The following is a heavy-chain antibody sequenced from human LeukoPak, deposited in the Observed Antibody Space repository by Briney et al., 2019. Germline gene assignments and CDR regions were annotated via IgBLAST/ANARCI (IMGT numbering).Heavy chain of an antibody. CDR2: INPNSGDT. J-gene: IGHJ4*02. CDR3: ARDGRGGLSADY. CDR1: GYTFTGYY. D-gene: IGHD3-16*01. Sequence: GASVRVSFKASGYTFTGYYMHWVRQAPGQGLEWMGWINPNSGDTNYAQKFQGRVTMARDTSINTAYMELSRLTSDDTAVYHCARDGRGGLSADYWGQGTLVTVSS. V-gene: IGHV1-2*02.